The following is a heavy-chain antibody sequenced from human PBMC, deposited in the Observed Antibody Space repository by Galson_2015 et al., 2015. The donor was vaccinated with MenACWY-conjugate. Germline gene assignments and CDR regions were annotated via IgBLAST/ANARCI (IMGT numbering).Heavy chain of an antibody. CDR1: GFTFSDYY. V-gene: IGHV3-11*05. J-gene: IGHJ4*02. CDR2: ISNTSGFR. Sequence: SLRLSCAASGFTFSDYYMNWVRQAPGKGLEWISYISNTSGFRYYADSVKGRFTISRDDAKNSLYLQMNSLRAEDTAVYYCARDRGGPVAGERGPANYWGQGA. CDR3: ARDRGGPVAGERGPANY. D-gene: IGHD6-19*01.